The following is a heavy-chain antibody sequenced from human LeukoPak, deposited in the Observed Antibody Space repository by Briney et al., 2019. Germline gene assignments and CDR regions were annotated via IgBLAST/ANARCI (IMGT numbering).Heavy chain of an antibody. J-gene: IGHJ4*02. CDR2: INPNSGGT. V-gene: IGHV1-2*06. D-gene: IGHD3-9*01. CDR1: GYTFTGHY. Sequence: ASVKVSCKASGYTFTGHYMHWVRQAPGQGLEWMGRINPNSGGTNYAQKFQGRVTMTRDTSISTAYMELSRLRSDDTAVYYCARGGIYDILTGYTVGDYWGQGTLVTVSS. CDR3: ARGGIYDILTGYTVGDY.